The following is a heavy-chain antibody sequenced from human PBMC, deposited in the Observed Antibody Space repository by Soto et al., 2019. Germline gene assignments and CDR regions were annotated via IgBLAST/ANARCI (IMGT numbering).Heavy chain of an antibody. CDR3: ARAQYRRFFRPPPGFDY. V-gene: IGHV3-30-3*01. J-gene: IGHJ4*02. CDR2: ISYDGSNK. D-gene: IGHD3-3*01. CDR1: GFNFSSYA. Sequence: GGSMSLSCAASGFNFSSYAMHWVRPDPGKGLERVAVISYDGSNKYYADSVKGRFTISRDNSKNTLYLQMNSLRAEDTAVYYCARAQYRRFFRPPPGFDYWGQGTLVTVSS.